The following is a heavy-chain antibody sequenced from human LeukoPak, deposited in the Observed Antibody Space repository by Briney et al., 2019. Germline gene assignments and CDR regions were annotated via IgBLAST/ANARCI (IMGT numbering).Heavy chain of an antibody. CDR2: IYTSGST. D-gene: IGHD3-3*01. Sequence: PSQTLSLTCTVSGGSISSGSYYWSWIRQPAGKGLEWIGRIYTSGSTNYNPSLKSRVTISVDTSKNQFSLKLSSVTAADTAVYYCARHLPEGYDFWFPFRRTSFDPWGQGTLVTVSS. V-gene: IGHV4-61*02. J-gene: IGHJ5*02. CDR3: ARHLPEGYDFWFPFRRTSFDP. CDR1: GGSISSGSYY.